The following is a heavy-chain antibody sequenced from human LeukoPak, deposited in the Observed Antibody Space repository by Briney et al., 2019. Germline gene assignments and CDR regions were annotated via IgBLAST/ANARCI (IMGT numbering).Heavy chain of an antibody. J-gene: IGHJ4*02. CDR3: AKDRYCSGGSCSGDFDY. CDR1: GFTFSSYA. V-gene: IGHV3-23*01. CDR2: ISASGGST. D-gene: IGHD2-15*01. Sequence: AGGSLRLSCAASGFTFSSYAMSWVRQAPGKGLEWVSGISASGGSTYYADSVKGRFTISRDNSKNTLYVQMNSLRAEDTAVYYCAKDRYCSGGSCSGDFDYWGQGTLVTVSS.